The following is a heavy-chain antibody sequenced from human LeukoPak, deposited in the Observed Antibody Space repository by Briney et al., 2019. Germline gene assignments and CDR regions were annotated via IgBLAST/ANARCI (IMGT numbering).Heavy chain of an antibody. V-gene: IGHV4-30-4*01. CDR2: IYYSGST. D-gene: IGHD6-19*01. J-gene: IGHJ4*02. CDR1: GGSISSGNYY. Sequence: SQTLSLTCTVSGGSISSGNYYWSWIRQPPGKGLEWIGYIYYSGSTYYNPSLKSRVTISVDTSKNQFSLKLSSVTAADTAVYYCARLRGWLGSDYWGQGTLVTVSS. CDR3: ARLRGWLGSDY.